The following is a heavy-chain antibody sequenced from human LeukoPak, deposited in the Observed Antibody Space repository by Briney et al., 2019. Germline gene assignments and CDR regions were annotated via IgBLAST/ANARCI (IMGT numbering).Heavy chain of an antibody. D-gene: IGHD6-13*01. J-gene: IGHJ4*02. Sequence: ASVKVSCKASGYTFTCYYMHWVRQAPGQGLEWMGWINPNTGGTNYAQKFQGRVTMTRDTSSSTAYMELTRLTSDDTAVYYCARGGVPGQQLDYWGPGTLVTVSS. V-gene: IGHV1-2*02. CDR2: INPNTGGT. CDR3: ARGGVPGQQLDY. CDR1: GYTFTCYY.